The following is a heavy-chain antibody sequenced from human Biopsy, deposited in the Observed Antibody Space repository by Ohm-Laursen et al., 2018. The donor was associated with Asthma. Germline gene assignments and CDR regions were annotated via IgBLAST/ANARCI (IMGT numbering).Heavy chain of an antibody. D-gene: IGHD6-13*01. J-gene: IGHJ5*02. CDR2: ISAYNGNT. CDR3: ARGQKSAGDRWFDP. V-gene: IGHV1-18*01. Sequence: VASVKVSCKASGGTFSSYAISWVRQAPGQGLEWMGWISAYNGNTNYAQKLQGRVTMTTDTSTSTAYMELRSLRSDDTAVYYCARGQKSAGDRWFDPWGQGTLVTVSS. CDR1: GGTFSSYA.